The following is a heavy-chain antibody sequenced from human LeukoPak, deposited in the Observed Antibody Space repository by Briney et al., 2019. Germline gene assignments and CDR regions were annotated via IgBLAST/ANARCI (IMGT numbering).Heavy chain of an antibody. CDR1: GFILSDFD. J-gene: IGHJ3*02. D-gene: IGHD3-9*01. CDR3: ARDPPYYDILTGNSGAGAFDI. Sequence: PGGSLRLSCAASGFILSDFDMNWVRQAPGKGLEWVSYFSTSGSYIHYADSVKGRFTISRDDAKNSLYLQMNSLRAEDTAVYYCARDPPYYDILTGNSGAGAFDIWGQGTMVTVSS. V-gene: IGHV3-21*01. CDR2: FSTSGSYI.